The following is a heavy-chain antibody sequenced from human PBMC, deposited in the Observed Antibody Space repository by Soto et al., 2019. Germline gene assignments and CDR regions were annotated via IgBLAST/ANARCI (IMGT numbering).Heavy chain of an antibody. D-gene: IGHD1-26*01. CDR1: GFIFSSYS. CDR2: IKQDGSET. Sequence: EVQLVESGGGLVQPGGSLTLSCAGSGFIFSSYSMSWVRQAPGKGLEWVANIKQDGSETYYVDSVKGRFTISRDNAKNALDLQVNSLSVDDTAVYYCAGDGEHRTSGYWGPGNLVTV. V-gene: IGHV3-7*01. J-gene: IGHJ4*02. CDR3: AGDGEHRTSGY.